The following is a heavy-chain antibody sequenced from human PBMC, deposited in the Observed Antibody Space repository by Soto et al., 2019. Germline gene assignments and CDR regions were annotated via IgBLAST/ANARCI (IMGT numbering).Heavy chain of an antibody. V-gene: IGHV3-33*01. CDR3: AYYYYGMDV. CDR2: IWYDGSNK. CDR1: GFTFSSYG. J-gene: IGHJ6*02. Sequence: PGGSLRLSCAASGFTFSSYGMHWVRQAPGKGLEWVAVIWYDGSNKYYADSVKGRFTISRDNSKNTLYLQMNSLRAEDTAVYYCAYYYYGMDVWGQGTTVTVSS.